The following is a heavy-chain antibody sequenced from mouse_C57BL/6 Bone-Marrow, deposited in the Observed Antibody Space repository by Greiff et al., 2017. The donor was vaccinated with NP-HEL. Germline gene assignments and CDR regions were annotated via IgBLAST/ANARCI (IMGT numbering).Heavy chain of an antibody. CDR2: IYPGDGAT. V-gene: IGHV1-82*01. Sequence: VQLVESGPELVKPGASVKISCKASGYAFSSSWMNWVKQRPGKGLEWIGRIYPGDGATNYNGKFKGKATLTADKSSSTAYMQLSSMTSEDSAVYFCAREETGTSGFADWGHGTLVTVSA. CDR3: AREETGTSGFAD. CDR1: GYAFSSSW. J-gene: IGHJ3*01. D-gene: IGHD4-1*01.